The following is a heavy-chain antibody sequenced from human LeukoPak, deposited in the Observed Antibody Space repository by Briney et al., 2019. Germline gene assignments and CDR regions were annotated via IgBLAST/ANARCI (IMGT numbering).Heavy chain of an antibody. CDR3: ARTDYYDSSAPVDY. CDR1: GYRFTTYW. CDR2: IYPGDSDT. Sequence: GESLKISCKGSGYRFTTYWIGWVRQMPGKGLEWMGIIYPGDSDTRYSPSFQGQVTISADKSISTAYLQWSSLKASDTAMYYRARTDYYDSSAPVDYWGQGTLVTVSS. D-gene: IGHD3-22*01. J-gene: IGHJ4*02. V-gene: IGHV5-51*01.